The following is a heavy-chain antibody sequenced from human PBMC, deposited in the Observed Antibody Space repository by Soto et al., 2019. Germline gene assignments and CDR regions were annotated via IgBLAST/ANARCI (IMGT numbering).Heavy chain of an antibody. CDR2: IWHDGSKK. J-gene: IGHJ4*02. Sequence: QVQLVESGGGVVQPGRSLRLSCAASGFTFNNYGMHWVRQAPGKGLEWVALIWHDGSKKAYADSVKGRFTISRDNSKNTLNLQMIGLRAEYTAVYYCPRAAIRGALPDYWGQGTQVTVSS. V-gene: IGHV3-33*01. CDR1: GFTFNNYG. CDR3: PRAAIRGALPDY. D-gene: IGHD3-16*01.